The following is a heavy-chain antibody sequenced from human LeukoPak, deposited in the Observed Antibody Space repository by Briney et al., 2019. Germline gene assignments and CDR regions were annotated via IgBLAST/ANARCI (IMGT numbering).Heavy chain of an antibody. CDR2: IRYDGNNK. J-gene: IGHJ4*02. CDR3: AKDHYGDDILTNYLTYYFDY. D-gene: IGHD3-9*01. V-gene: IGHV3-30*02. Sequence: GGSLRLSCAASGFTFSSYGMHWVRQAPGKGLEWVAFIRYDGNNKYYADPVKGRFTISRDNSKNTLYLQMSSLRPEDTAVYYCAKDHYGDDILTNYLTYYFDYWGQGTLVTVSS. CDR1: GFTFSSYG.